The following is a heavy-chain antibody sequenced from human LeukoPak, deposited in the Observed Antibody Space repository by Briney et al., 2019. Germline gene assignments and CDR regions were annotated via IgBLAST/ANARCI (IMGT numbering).Heavy chain of an antibody. J-gene: IGHJ3*02. Sequence: GGSLRLSCAVSGFTVSSTYMSWVRQPPGKGLEWISVIYTDGNTFYADSVRGRFTISRDNSKNTLYLQMNSLRAEDTAVYYCARDLVSLGAFKAFDIWGQGTMVTVSS. V-gene: IGHV3-53*01. CDR3: ARDLVSLGAFKAFDI. CDR1: GFTVSSTY. CDR2: IYTDGNT. D-gene: IGHD3-9*01.